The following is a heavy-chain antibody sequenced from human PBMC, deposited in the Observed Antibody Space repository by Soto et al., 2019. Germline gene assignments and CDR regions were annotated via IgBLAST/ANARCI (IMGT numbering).Heavy chain of an antibody. CDR1: GFTFSNYV. CDR2: ISGSGANT. V-gene: IGHV3-23*01. J-gene: IGHJ4*02. Sequence: EVQLLESGGGLEQPGGSLRLSCAASGFTFSNYVMNWVRQAPGKGLQWVSGISGSGANTYYADFVKGRFTISRDNSKNTLYLQMNSLRAEDTAVYYCAKDLVYFDSGTYSTLDYWGQGTLVTVSS. CDR3: AKDLVYFDSGTYSTLDY. D-gene: IGHD3-10*01.